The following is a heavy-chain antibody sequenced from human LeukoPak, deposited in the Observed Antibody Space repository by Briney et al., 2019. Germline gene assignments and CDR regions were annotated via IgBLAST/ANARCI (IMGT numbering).Heavy chain of an antibody. CDR1: GGSISSYY. V-gene: IGHV4-4*07. Sequence: SETLSLTCTVSGGSISSYYWSWIRQPAGKGLEWIGRIYTSGSTNYNPSLKSRVTISVDTSKNQFSLKLSSVTAADTAVHYCARDRRRWLQSWDAFDIWGQGTMVTVSS. CDR3: ARDRRRWLQSWDAFDI. D-gene: IGHD5-24*01. CDR2: IYTSGST. J-gene: IGHJ3*02.